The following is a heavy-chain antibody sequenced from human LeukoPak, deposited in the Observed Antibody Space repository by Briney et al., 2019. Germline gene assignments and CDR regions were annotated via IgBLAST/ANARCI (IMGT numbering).Heavy chain of an antibody. CDR2: ISGSGGST. J-gene: IGHJ4*02. Sequence: GGSLRPSCAASGFTFSSYAMSWVRQAPGRGLEWVSAISGSGGSTYYADSVKGRFTISRDNSKNTLYLQMNSLRAEDTAVYYCATSGGNPYYFDYWGQGTLVTVSS. D-gene: IGHD4-23*01. CDR3: ATSGGNPYYFDY. V-gene: IGHV3-23*01. CDR1: GFTFSSYA.